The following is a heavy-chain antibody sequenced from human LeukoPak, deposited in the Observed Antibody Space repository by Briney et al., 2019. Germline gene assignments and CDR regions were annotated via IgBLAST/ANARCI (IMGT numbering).Heavy chain of an antibody. CDR2: INPSGGST. D-gene: IGHD3-10*02. CDR3: ARDLGVRGDGRELTQLSFDY. CDR1: GYTFTSYY. Sequence: ASVKVSCKASGYTFTSYYMHWVRQAPGQGLEWMGIINPSGGSTSYAQKFQGRVTMTRDASTSTVYMELSSLRSEDTAVYYCARDLGVRGDGRELTQLSFDYWGQGTLVTVSP. J-gene: IGHJ4*02. V-gene: IGHV1-46*01.